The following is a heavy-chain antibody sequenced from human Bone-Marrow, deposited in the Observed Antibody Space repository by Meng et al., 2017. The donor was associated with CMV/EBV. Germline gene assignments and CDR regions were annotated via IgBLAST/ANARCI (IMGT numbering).Heavy chain of an antibody. V-gene: IGHV3-21*01. Sequence: GESLKISCVASGFTFSNYNMNWVRQAPGKGLEWVSSISSTSGYIYYADSLKGRFTISRDNAKNSLYLQMNSLRAEDTAVYYCARLIYYDFWSGYHYGMDVWGQGNTVTVSS. D-gene: IGHD3-3*01. CDR2: ISSTSGYI. J-gene: IGHJ6*01. CDR3: ARLIYYDFWSGYHYGMDV. CDR1: GFTFSNYN.